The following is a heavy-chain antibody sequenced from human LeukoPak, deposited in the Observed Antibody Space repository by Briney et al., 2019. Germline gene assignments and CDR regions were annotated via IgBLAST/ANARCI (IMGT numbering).Heavy chain of an antibody. CDR1: GFTFSSSW. J-gene: IGHJ4*02. D-gene: IGHD2-2*01. V-gene: IGHV3-7*01. CDR3: ARGNSDIVVVPAAPYYFDY. Sequence: GGSLGLSCAASGFTFSSSWMSWVRQAPGKGLEWVANINQDGSEKYYVDSVKGRFTISRDNAKNSLYLQMNSLRAEDTAVYYCARGNSDIVVVPAAPYYFDYWGQGTLVTVSS. CDR2: INQDGSEK.